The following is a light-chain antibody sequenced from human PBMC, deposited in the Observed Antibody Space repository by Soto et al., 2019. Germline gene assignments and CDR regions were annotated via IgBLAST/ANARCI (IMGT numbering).Light chain of an antibody. Sequence: QSVLTQPASVSGSPGQSITISCTGTSSDIGTYNYVSWYQQYPGKAPKLIIYEVNNRPSGVSNRFSASKSGNTASLTISGLQVADEADYYCTSYTSSSTPYVFGSGTKVTVL. V-gene: IGLV2-14*01. CDR2: EVN. J-gene: IGLJ1*01. CDR3: TSYTSSSTPYV. CDR1: SSDIGTYNY.